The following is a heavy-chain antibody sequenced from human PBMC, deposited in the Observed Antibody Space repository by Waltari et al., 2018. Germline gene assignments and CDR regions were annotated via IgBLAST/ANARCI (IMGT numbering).Heavy chain of an antibody. CDR2: ISWNSGSI. D-gene: IGHD1-7*01. V-gene: IGHV3-9*01. J-gene: IGHJ4*02. Sequence: EVQLVESGGGLVQPGRSLRLSCAASGFTFDDYAMHWVRQAPGKGLEWVSGISWNSGSIGYADSVKGRFTISRDNAKNSLYLQMNSLRAEDTALYYCAKARVTGTTALVDYWGQGTLVTVSS. CDR1: GFTFDDYA. CDR3: AKARVTGTTALVDY.